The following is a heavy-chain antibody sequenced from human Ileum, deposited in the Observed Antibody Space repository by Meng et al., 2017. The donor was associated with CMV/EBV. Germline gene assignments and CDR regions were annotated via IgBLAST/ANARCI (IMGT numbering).Heavy chain of an antibody. J-gene: IGHJ4*01. Sequence: GESLKISCAASGITVSTEHMAWVRQAPGKGLEWVSIIYSDGRTYYSDSVKGRFTISRDTSKNTAYLQMNTLRGEDTAVYHCARDVGGDGYGHFATWGHGKLVHVSS. CDR2: IYSDGRT. D-gene: IGHD5-18*01. CDR1: GITVSTEH. CDR3: ARDVGGDGYGHFAT. V-gene: IGHV3-66*02.